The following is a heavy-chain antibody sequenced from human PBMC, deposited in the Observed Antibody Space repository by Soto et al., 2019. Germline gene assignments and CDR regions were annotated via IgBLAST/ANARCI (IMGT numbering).Heavy chain of an antibody. CDR1: GYTFTSYG. D-gene: IGHD3-10*01. CDR2: ISAYNGTT. CDR3: ASGWFGECGYQFDY. V-gene: IGHV1-18*01. J-gene: IGHJ4*02. Sequence: QVQLVQSGAEVKKPGASVKVSCKPSGYTFTSYGITWVRQAPGQGLEWMGWISAYNGTTNYAQKFQGRVAMATGTSKSTAYMEQRSLGSDDTAVYCLASGWFGECGYQFDYWGQGTLVTVFS.